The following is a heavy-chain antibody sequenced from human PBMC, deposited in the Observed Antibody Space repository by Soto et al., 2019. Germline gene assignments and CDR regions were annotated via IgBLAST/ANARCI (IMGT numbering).Heavy chain of an antibody. J-gene: IGHJ4*02. D-gene: IGHD3-10*01. CDR3: TIDEAGRPFRY. CDR2: VFHSGIT. CDR1: GGSMKTTNW. V-gene: IGHV4-4*02. Sequence: SETLSLTCAVSGGSMKTTNWWSWVRQPPAKGLEWIGEVFHSGITRYNPSLKSRATVSVDTSKNQFFLNLASVTAADTAVYYCTIDEAGRPFRYWGQGALVTVSS.